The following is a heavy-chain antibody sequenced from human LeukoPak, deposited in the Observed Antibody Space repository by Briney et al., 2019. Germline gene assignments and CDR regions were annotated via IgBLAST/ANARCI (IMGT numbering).Heavy chain of an antibody. CDR3: ARDLGIFGAVRKTN. CDR2: IKQDGSEK. J-gene: IGHJ4*02. CDR1: GFTFSSYW. Sequence: PGGSLRLSCAASGFTFSSYWMSWVRQAPGKGLEWVANIKQDGSEKYYVDSVKGRFTISRDNAKNSLYLQMNSLRAEDTAVYYCARDLGIFGAVRKTNWGQGTLVTVSS. D-gene: IGHD3-3*01. V-gene: IGHV3-7*01.